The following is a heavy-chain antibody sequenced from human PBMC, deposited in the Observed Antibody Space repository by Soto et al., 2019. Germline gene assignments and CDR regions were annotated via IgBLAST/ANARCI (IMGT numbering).Heavy chain of an antibody. CDR2: ISYDGSNK. CDR1: GFTFSSYA. D-gene: IGHD2-15*01. J-gene: IGHJ6*02. Sequence: GGSLRLSCAASGFTFSSYAMHWVRQAPGKGLEWVAVISYDGSNKYYADSVKGRFTISRDNSKNTLYLQMNSLRAEGTAVYYCARDLRGCSGGSCPYYYYGMDVWGQGTTVTVSS. CDR3: ARDLRGCSGGSCPYYYYGMDV. V-gene: IGHV3-30-3*01.